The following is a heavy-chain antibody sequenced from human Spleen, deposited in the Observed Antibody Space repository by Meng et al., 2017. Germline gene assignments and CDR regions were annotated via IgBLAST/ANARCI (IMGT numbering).Heavy chain of an antibody. V-gene: IGHV3-7*01. CDR3: ASSPRYYDTLTGYYSPYFDY. CDR1: GLAFSRYW. CDR2: INQDGSEK. D-gene: IGHD3-9*01. J-gene: IGHJ4*02. Sequence: GGSLRLSCAVSGLAFSRYWMSWVRQAPGKGLEWVAIINQDGSEKYYVDSVKGRFTISRDNARNSLYLQMSSLRAEDTAVYYCASSPRYYDTLTGYYSPYFDYWGRGTLVTVSS.